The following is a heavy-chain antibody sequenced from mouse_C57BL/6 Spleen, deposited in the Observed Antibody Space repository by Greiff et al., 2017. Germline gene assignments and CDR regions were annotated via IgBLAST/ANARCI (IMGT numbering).Heavy chain of an antibody. CDR2: IDPANGNT. Sequence: VQLKQSVAELVRPGASVTLSCTASGFNIKNTYMHWVKQRPEQGLEWIGRIDPANGNTKYAPKFQGKATITADTSSNTAYLQLSSRTSEDTAIYYCARLGPRGGNYFDYWGQGTTLTVSS. J-gene: IGHJ2*01. CDR3: ARLGPRGGNYFDY. D-gene: IGHD4-1*01. V-gene: IGHV14-3*01. CDR1: GFNIKNTY.